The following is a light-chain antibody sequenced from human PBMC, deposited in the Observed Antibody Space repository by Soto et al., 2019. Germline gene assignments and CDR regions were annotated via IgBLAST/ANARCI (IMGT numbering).Light chain of an antibody. CDR2: GAS. V-gene: IGKV3-15*01. CDR1: QSVSSN. CDR3: QQYNNSIT. J-gene: IGKJ5*01. Sequence: ILMTQSPATLSVSPGERATLSFRASQSVSSNLAWYQQKPGQAPRLLIYGASTRATGIPARFSGSGSGTEFTLTISSLQSEDFAVYYCQQYNNSITFGQGTRLEIK.